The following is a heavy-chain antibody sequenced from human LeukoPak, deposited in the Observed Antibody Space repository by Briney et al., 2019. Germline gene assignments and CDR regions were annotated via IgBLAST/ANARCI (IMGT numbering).Heavy chain of an antibody. CDR3: ALPYGMDV. CDR1: GYTFTSYG. Sequence: GASVKVSCKASGYTFTSYGISWVRQAPGQGLEWMGWISAYNGNTNYAQKLQGRVTITADESTSTAYMELSSLRSEDTAVYYCALPYGMDVWGQGTTVTVSS. CDR2: ISAYNGNT. J-gene: IGHJ6*02. D-gene: IGHD2-2*01. V-gene: IGHV1-18*01.